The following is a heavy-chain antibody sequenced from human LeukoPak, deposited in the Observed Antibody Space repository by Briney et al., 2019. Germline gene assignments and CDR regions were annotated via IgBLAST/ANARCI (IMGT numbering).Heavy chain of an antibody. Sequence: PGGSLSPSRAVSRVGPSDVTTRARSQAPGEGLEWVSYISSSSRYTNYADSVKGRFTIPRDNAKTSLYLQSNRLTAEATAVFYRPRISGWYGVFDYWGQGTLVTVSS. D-gene: IGHD6-19*01. CDR2: ISSSSRYT. CDR3: PRISGWYGVFDY. V-gene: IGHV3-11*03. J-gene: IGHJ4*02. CDR1: RVGPSDVTT.